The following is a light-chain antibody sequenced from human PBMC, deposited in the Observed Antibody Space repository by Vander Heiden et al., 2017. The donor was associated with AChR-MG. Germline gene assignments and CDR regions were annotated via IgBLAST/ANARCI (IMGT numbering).Light chain of an antibody. J-gene: IGKJ4*01. Sequence: EIVMTQSPLSLPVTPGEPASFSCRSSQSLLHTNGYSYLDWYLQKPGQSPQLLIYLGSNRASGVPDRFSGSGSGTDFTLTISRVEAEDVGVYYCMQALQTPLTFGGGTKVEIK. CDR1: QSLLHTNGYSY. CDR2: LGS. V-gene: IGKV2-28*01. CDR3: MQALQTPLT.